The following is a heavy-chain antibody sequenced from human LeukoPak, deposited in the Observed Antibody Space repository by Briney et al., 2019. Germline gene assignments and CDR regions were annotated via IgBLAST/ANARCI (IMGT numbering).Heavy chain of an antibody. CDR3: AREGVRGYSPIDY. D-gene: IGHD5-18*01. CDR1: GFTFSDYY. Sequence: GGSLRLSCAASGFTFSDYYMSWIRQAPGKGLEWVSYISSSGSTIYYADSVKGRFTISRDNAKNSLYVQMNSLRAEDTAVYYCAREGVRGYSPIDYWGQGTLVTVSS. CDR2: ISSSGSTI. J-gene: IGHJ4*02. V-gene: IGHV3-11*01.